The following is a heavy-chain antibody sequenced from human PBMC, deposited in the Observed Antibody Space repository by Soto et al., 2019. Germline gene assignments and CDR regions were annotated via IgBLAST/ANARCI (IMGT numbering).Heavy chain of an antibody. CDR3: ARATVEYYGSGSYDY. J-gene: IGHJ4*02. D-gene: IGHD3-10*01. CDR1: GGSVSSGSYY. Sequence: SETLSLTCTVSGGSVSSGSYYWSWIRQPPGKGLEWIGYIYYSGSTNYNPSLKSRVTISVDTSKNQFSLKLSSVTAADTAVYYCARATVEYYGSGSYDYWGQGTLVTVS. CDR2: IYYSGST. V-gene: IGHV4-61*01.